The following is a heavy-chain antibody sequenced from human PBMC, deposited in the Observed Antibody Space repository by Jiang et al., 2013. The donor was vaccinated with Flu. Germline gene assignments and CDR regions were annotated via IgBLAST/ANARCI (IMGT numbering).Heavy chain of an antibody. Sequence: QLVESGAEVKKPGASVKVFCKASGYTFTNYDINWVRQATGQGLEWMGWMNPNSGNTGYAQKFQGRVTMTRNTSIGTAYMELSSLRSEDTAVYYCARVRSRDYGDNCWVYWGQGTLVTVSS. J-gene: IGHJ4*02. D-gene: IGHD4-23*01. CDR1: GYTFTNYD. V-gene: IGHV1-8*01. CDR2: MNPNSGNT. CDR3: ARVRSRDYGDNCWVY.